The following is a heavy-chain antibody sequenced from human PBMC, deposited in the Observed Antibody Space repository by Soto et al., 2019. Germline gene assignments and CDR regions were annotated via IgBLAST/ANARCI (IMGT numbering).Heavy chain of an antibody. D-gene: IGHD1-1*01. Sequence: SETLSLTCTVSGASISGYYWSWIRKSAGKGLEWIGRIYATGTTDYNPSLKSRVMMSVDTSKTKFSLKLRSVTAADTAVYYCVRDGTKTLRDWFDPWGQGISVTVSS. V-gene: IGHV4-4*07. CDR3: VRDGTKTLRDWFDP. J-gene: IGHJ5*02. CDR1: GASISGYY. CDR2: IYATGTT.